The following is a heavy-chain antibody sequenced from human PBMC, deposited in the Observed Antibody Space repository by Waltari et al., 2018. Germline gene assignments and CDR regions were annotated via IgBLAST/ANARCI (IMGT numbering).Heavy chain of an antibody. CDR3: ARDARLSRAAAAPGYMDV. Sequence: EVQLVESGGGLVKPGGSLRLSCAASGFTFSSYSMNWVRQAPGKGLEWVSSISSSSSYIYYADSVKGRFTISRDNAKNSLYLQMNSLRAEDTAVYYCARDARLSRAAAAPGYMDVWGKGTTVTVSS. CDR1: GFTFSSYS. D-gene: IGHD6-13*01. J-gene: IGHJ6*03. CDR2: ISSSSSYI. V-gene: IGHV3-21*01.